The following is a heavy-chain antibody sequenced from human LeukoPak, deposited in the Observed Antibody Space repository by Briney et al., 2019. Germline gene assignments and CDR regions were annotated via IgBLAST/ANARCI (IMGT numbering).Heavy chain of an antibody. CDR2: IYWDDDK. V-gene: IGHV2-5*02. CDR3: AHRGRVISGTTAFDF. Sequence: SGPTLVNPTQTLTLTCTFSGFSLSTSGEGVGWIRQPPGRALEWLALIYWDDDKRYNSSLRKRLTITKDTSKNQVVLRMTNMDPVDTATYYSAHRGRVISGTTAFDFWGQGTLVTVSS. CDR1: GFSLSTSGEG. D-gene: IGHD1-7*01. J-gene: IGHJ4*02.